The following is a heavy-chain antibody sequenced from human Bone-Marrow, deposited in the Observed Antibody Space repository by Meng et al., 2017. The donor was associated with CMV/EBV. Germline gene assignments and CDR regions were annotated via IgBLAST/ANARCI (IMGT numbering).Heavy chain of an antibody. CDR1: GFTVSSNY. Sequence: GGSLRLSCAASGFTVSSNYMSWVRQAPGKGLEWVSVIYSGGSTYYADSVKGRFTISRDNSKNTLYLQMNSLRAEDTAVYYCAKDSTRNRYYFDYWGQGKLVTVSS. J-gene: IGHJ4*02. D-gene: IGHD5/OR15-5a*01. CDR2: IYSGGST. CDR3: AKDSTRNRYYFDY. V-gene: IGHV3-53*01.